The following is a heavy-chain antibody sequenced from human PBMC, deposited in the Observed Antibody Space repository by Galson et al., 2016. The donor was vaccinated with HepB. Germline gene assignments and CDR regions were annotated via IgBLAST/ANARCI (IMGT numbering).Heavy chain of an antibody. J-gene: IGHJ4*02. CDR2: ISSSSSTI. D-gene: IGHD3-3*01. CDR1: GFTFSSYS. V-gene: IGHV3-48*02. Sequence: SLRLSCAASGFTFSSYSMNWVRQAPGKGLEWVSYISSSSSTIYYADSVKGRFTISRDNAKNSLYLQMNGLRDEDTAVYYCARGNRNYDFWSGYYSAYWGQGTLVTVSS. CDR3: ARGNRNYDFWSGYYSAY.